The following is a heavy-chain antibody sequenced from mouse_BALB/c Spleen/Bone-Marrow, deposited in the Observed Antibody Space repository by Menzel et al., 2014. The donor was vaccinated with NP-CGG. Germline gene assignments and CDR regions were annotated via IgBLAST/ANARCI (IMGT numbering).Heavy chain of an antibody. V-gene: IGHV14-3*02. CDR2: IDPANGNT. Sequence: EAQLPQSGAELVKPGASVKLSCTPSGFNIKDTHMHWVKQRPEQGLEGIGRIDPANGNTKYDPNFQGKATITADTSSNTAYLQLSSLTSEDTDVYYCARDYANTAWFASWGQGTLVTVP. CDR1: GFNIKDTH. D-gene: IGHD1-1*01. J-gene: IGHJ3*01. CDR3: ARDYANTAWFAS.